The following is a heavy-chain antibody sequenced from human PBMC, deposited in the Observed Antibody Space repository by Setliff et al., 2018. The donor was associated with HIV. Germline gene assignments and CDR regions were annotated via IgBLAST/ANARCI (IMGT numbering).Heavy chain of an antibody. CDR2: VYHTGKT. J-gene: IGHJ4*02. V-gene: IGHV4-4*02. D-gene: IGHD3-10*01. CDR1: GGSISTSNW. Sequence: SETLSLTCAVSGGSISTSNWWSWVRQPPGKGLEWIGEVYHTGKTNYNPSLKSRVTISVDMNKNQFSLNLTSVTAADTAVYYCARHGVTKPYYFDYWGQGTLVTVSS. CDR3: ARHGVTKPYYFDY.